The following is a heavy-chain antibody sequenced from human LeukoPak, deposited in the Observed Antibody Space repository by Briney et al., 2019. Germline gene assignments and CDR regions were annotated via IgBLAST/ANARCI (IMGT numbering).Heavy chain of an antibody. CDR2: ISSSSSYI. J-gene: IGHJ4*02. Sequence: GGSLRLSCAASGFTFSSYSMNWVRQAPGKGLEWVSSISSSSSYIYYADSVKGRFTISRDNAMNSLYLQMNSLRAEDTAVYYCARGEQWLVPRTFDYWGQGTLVTVSS. CDR3: ARGEQWLVPRTFDY. V-gene: IGHV3-21*01. D-gene: IGHD6-19*01. CDR1: GFTFSSYS.